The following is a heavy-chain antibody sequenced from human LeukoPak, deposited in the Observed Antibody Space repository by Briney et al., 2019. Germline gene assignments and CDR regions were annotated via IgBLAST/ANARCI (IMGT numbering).Heavy chain of an antibody. CDR2: ISGSGGST. J-gene: IGHJ4*02. D-gene: IGHD3-3*01. CDR3: AKVTTIFGVVIKRGGRLDY. V-gene: IGHV3-23*01. Sequence: PGGSLRLSCAASGFTFSSYAMSWVRQAPGKGLEWVSAISGSGGSTYYADSVKGRFTVSRDNSKNTLYLQMNSLRAEDTAVYYCAKVTTIFGVVIKRGGRLDYWGQGTLVTVSS. CDR1: GFTFSSYA.